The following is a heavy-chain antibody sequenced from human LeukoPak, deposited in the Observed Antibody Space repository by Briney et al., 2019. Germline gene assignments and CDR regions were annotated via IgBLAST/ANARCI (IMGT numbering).Heavy chain of an antibody. CDR3: ARDSNYDYVWGSYRPRALDP. CDR1: GYTFTSYG. V-gene: IGHV1-18*04. D-gene: IGHD3-16*02. CDR2: ISAYNGNT. Sequence: ASVKVSCKASGYTFTSYGISWVRQAPGQGLEWMGWISAYNGNTNYAQKLQGRVTMTTDTYTSTAYMELRSLRSDDTAVYYCARDSNYDYVWGSYRPRALDPWGQGTLVTVSS. J-gene: IGHJ5*02.